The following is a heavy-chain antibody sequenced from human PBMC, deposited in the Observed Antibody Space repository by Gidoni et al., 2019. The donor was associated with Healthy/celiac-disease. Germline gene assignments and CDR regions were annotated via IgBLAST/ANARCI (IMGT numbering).Heavy chain of an antibody. CDR1: GGTFSSYA. J-gene: IGHJ6*03. CDR2: IIPIFGTA. D-gene: IGHD2-2*01. V-gene: IGHV1-69*01. Sequence: QVQLVQSGAEVTKPGSSVKVSCMASGGTFSSYALSWVRQAPGQGLEWMGGIIPIFGTANYAQKFQGRVTITADESTSTAYMELSSLRSEDTAVYYCARGRDCSSTSCHYYYYMDVWGKGTTVTVSS. CDR3: ARGRDCSSTSCHYYYYMDV.